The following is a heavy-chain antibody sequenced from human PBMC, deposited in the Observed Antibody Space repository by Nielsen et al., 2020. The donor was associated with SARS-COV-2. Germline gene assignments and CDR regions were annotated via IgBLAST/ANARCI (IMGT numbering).Heavy chain of an antibody. D-gene: IGHD4-23*01. Sequence: GESLKISCSASGFTFSSYAMHWVRQAPGKGLEYVSAISSNGGSTYYADSVKGRFTISRDNSKNTLYLQMSSLRAEDTAVYYCVKKETTVVRVDYYYYGMDVWGQGTTVTVSS. J-gene: IGHJ6*02. CDR2: ISSNGGST. CDR3: VKKETTVVRVDYYYYGMDV. CDR1: GFTFSSYA. V-gene: IGHV3-64D*06.